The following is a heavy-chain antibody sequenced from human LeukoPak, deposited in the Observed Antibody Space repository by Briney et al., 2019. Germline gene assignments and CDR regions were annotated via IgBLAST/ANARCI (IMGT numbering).Heavy chain of an antibody. J-gene: IGHJ4*02. V-gene: IGHV3-21*01. D-gene: IGHD6-6*01. CDR2: ISSSSSYI. CDR1: GFTVSTNS. CDR3: ARDVNPLEDDSSSSFGY. Sequence: AGGSLRLSCTVSGFTVSTNSMSWVRQAPGKGLEWVSSISSSSSYIYYADSVKGRFTISRDNAKNSLYLQMNSLRAEDTAVYYCARDVNPLEDDSSSSFGYWGQGTLVTVSS.